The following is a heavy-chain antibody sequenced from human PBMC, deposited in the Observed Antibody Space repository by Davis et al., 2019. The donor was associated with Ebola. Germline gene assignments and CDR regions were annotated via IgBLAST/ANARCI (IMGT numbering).Heavy chain of an antibody. CDR2: ISSSGEDT. V-gene: IGHV3-23*01. Sequence: PGGSLRLSCAASKFTFSSYTMTWVRQAPGRGLEWVSGISSSGEDTHYADSVNGRFTISRDNSKNTLYLQMNSLRVEDTAVYYCARGARVGELFPSLYYFDYWGQGTLGTVSS. CDR3: ARGARVGELFPSLYYFDY. D-gene: IGHD3-10*01. CDR1: KFTFSSYT. J-gene: IGHJ4*02.